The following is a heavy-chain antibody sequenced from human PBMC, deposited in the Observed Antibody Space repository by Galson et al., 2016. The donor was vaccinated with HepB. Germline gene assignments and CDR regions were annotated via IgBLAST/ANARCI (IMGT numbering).Heavy chain of an antibody. CDR3: TTDEGDNGKDGDFDY. V-gene: IGHV3-15*01. CDR1: GFTFTSAW. Sequence: SLRLSCAASGFTFTSAWMSWVRQAPGKGLEWVGRIKNKGHGGTTEYAAPVKGRFAISRDDSRNTVDLQMNSLKTEDTAVYFCTTDEGDNGKDGDFDYWGQGTLVTVSS. D-gene: IGHD1-20*01. CDR2: IKNKGHGGTT. J-gene: IGHJ4*02.